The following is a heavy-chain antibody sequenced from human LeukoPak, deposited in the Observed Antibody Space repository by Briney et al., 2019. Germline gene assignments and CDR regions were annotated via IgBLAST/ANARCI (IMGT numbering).Heavy chain of an antibody. J-gene: IGHJ4*02. CDR1: GFTFSSYG. D-gene: IGHD3-22*01. CDR3: AKGDYYDRRGPFDY. V-gene: IGHV3-23*01. Sequence: GGSLRLSCAASGFTFSSYGMSWVRQAPGKGLEWVSAISGSGGSTYYADSVKGRFTISRDNSKNTLYLQMNSLRAEDTAVYYCAKGDYYDRRGPFDYWGQGTLVTVSS. CDR2: ISGSGGST.